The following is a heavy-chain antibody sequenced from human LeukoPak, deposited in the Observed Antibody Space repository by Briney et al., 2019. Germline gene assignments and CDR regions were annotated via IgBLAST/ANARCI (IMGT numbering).Heavy chain of an antibody. V-gene: IGHV1-2*02. CDR1: GYTFTCYY. Sequence: ASVKVSCKASGYTFTCYYMHWVRQAPGQGLEWMGWINPNSGGTNYAQKFQGRVTMTRDTSISTAYMELSRLRSDDTAVYYCARVKLGATMVRGAHPIDYWGQGTLVTVSS. CDR3: ARVKLGATMVRGAHPIDY. D-gene: IGHD3-10*01. J-gene: IGHJ4*02. CDR2: INPNSGGT.